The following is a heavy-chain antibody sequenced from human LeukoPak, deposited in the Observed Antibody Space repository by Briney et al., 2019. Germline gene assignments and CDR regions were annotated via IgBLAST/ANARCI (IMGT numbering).Heavy chain of an antibody. V-gene: IGHV4-59*06. CDR1: GGSTSSYY. CDR3: ARGAVVVVAATGNWFDP. Sequence: SETLSLTCSVSGGSTSSYYWSWIRQPPGKGLEWIGYIYYSGSTYYNPSLKSRVTISVDTSKNQFSLKLSSVTAADTAVYYCARGAVVVVAATGNWFDPWGQGTLVTVSS. CDR2: IYYSGST. D-gene: IGHD2-15*01. J-gene: IGHJ5*02.